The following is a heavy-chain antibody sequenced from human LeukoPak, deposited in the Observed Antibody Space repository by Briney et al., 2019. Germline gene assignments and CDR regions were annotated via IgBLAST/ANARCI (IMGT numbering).Heavy chain of an antibody. J-gene: IGHJ3*02. CDR2: IKPNSGGT. Sequence: ASVKVSCKASGYIFADYYIHWVRQAPGQGLEWMGWIKPNSGGTRSAQKFQGRVTMTRDTSISTAYMELSSLRYDDTAVYYCARVTYSSSYYDAFDIWGQGTMVTVSS. D-gene: IGHD6-13*01. CDR1: GYIFADYY. V-gene: IGHV1-2*02. CDR3: ARVTYSSSYYDAFDI.